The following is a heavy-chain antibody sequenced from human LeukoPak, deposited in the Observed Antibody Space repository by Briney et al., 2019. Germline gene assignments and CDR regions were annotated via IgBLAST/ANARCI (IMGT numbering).Heavy chain of an antibody. J-gene: IGHJ4*02. CDR2: IYDSGTT. CDR1: GYSISSGYY. D-gene: IGHD1-26*01. Sequence: SETLSLTCTVSGYSISSGYYWGWIRRSPGRGVGGIGNIYDSGTTYYNPSPKSRATISVDTSKNQFSLKLSSVTTADTAVYYCARKTWELPPYFDGWGQGTLVTVSS. CDR3: ARKTWELPPYFDG. V-gene: IGHV4-38-2*02.